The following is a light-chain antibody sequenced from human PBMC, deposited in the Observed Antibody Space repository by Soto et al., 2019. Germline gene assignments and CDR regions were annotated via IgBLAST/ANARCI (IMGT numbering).Light chain of an antibody. V-gene: IGKV1-6*02. CDR3: LQDYTYPWT. CDR1: QDIGND. CDR2: AAS. Sequence: IQMTQSPSSLSASVRDRVTITCRASQDIGNDLGWYQQKPGKAPNLLIYAASSLRSGVPSRFSGSGSGTHFTLTXNSLQAEDSATYFCLQDYTYPWTFGQGTKVDI. J-gene: IGKJ1*01.